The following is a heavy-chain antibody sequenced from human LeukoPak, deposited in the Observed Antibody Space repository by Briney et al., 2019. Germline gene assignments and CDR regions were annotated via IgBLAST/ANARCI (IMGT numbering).Heavy chain of an antibody. CDR3: ARPGLPRHNNWFDP. V-gene: IGHV4-39*01. D-gene: IGHD5-18*01. CDR2: IYYSGST. Sequence: SETLSLTCTVSGGSISSSSYYWGWIRQPPGKGLEWIGSIYYSGSTYYNPSLKSRVTISVDTSKNQFSLKLSSVTAADTAVYYCARPGLPRHNNWFDPWGQGTLVTVSS. J-gene: IGHJ5*02. CDR1: GGSISSSSYY.